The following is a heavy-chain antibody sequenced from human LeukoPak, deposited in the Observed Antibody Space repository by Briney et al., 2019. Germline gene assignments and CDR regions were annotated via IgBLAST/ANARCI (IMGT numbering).Heavy chain of an antibody. J-gene: IGHJ3*02. CDR1: GYTFTGYY. CDR3: ARIQPIATMVRGVMLDAFDI. V-gene: IGHV1-2*02. D-gene: IGHD3-10*01. CDR2: INPNSGGT. Sequence: ASVKVSCKASGYTFTGYYMHWVRQTPGQGLEWMGWINPNSGGTNYAQKFQGRVTMTRDTSISTAYMALSRLRSDDTAVYYCARIQPIATMVRGVMLDAFDIWGQGTMVTVSS.